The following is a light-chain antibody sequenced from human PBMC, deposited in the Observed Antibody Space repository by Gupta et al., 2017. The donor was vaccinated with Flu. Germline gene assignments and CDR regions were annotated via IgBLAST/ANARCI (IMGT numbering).Light chain of an antibody. J-gene: IGLJ3*02. CDR3: CSQDTDGSHW. Sequence: SSELTQDPAVSVALGQTVRITCQGDSPRSYYASWYQQKPGQAPVLVIYGKHRRPSGIPDRFSGSSSGDIASLTVTGAQAEDEADYYCCSQDTDGSHWFGGGTKLTVL. CDR2: GKH. V-gene: IGLV3-19*01. CDR1: SPRSYY.